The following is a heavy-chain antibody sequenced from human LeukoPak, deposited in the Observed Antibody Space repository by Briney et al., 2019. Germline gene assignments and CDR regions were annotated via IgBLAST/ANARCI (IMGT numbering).Heavy chain of an antibody. CDR3: ARDGYYYVSSGYYYLSWFDP. Sequence: ASVKVSCKASGGTFSSYAISWVRQALGQGLEWMGWISAYNGNTNYAQKLQGRVTMTTDTSTSTAYMELRSLRSDDTAVYYCARDGYYYVSSGYYYLSWFDPWGQGTPVTVSS. J-gene: IGHJ5*02. D-gene: IGHD3-22*01. CDR2: ISAYNGNT. V-gene: IGHV1-18*01. CDR1: GGTFSSYA.